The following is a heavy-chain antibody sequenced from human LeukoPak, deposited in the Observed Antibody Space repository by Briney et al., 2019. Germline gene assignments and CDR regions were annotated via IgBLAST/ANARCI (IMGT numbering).Heavy chain of an antibody. Sequence: ASVKVSCKASGYTFTSYGISWVRQAPGQGLEWMGWISAYNGNTNYAQKLQGRVTMTTDASTSTAYMELRSLRSDDTAVYYCARDWDGYNPVNFDYWGQGTLVTVSS. CDR3: ARDWDGYNPVNFDY. D-gene: IGHD5-24*01. J-gene: IGHJ4*02. V-gene: IGHV1-18*01. CDR2: ISAYNGNT. CDR1: GYTFTSYG.